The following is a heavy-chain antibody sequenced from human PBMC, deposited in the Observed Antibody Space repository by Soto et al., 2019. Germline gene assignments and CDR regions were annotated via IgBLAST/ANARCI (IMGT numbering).Heavy chain of an antibody. CDR1: GYTFTGYY. J-gene: IGHJ6*02. CDR2: INPNSGGT. CDR3: ARAPSYIVVVPAAPNWSMDV. Sequence: ASVKVSCKASGYTFTGYYMHWVRQAPGQGLEWMGWINPNSGGTNYAQKFQGWVTMTRDTSISTAYMELSRLRSDDTAVYYCARAPSYIVVVPAAPNWSMDVWGQGTTVTVS. D-gene: IGHD2-2*01. V-gene: IGHV1-2*04.